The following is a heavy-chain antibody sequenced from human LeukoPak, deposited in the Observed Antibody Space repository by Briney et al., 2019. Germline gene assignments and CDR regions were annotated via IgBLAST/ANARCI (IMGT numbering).Heavy chain of an antibody. CDR1: GGSISSSSYY. D-gene: IGHD6-19*01. J-gene: IGHJ4*02. V-gene: IGHV4-31*03. CDR3: ATSLYTSGWSDY. Sequence: TSETLSLTCTVSGGSISSSSYYWGWIRQHPGKGLEWIGHIYNSWNTDYNPSLKSRVSISVDTSKNHFSLKLSSVTAADTAVYYCATSLYTSGWSDYWGQGTLVTVSS. CDR2: IYNSWNT.